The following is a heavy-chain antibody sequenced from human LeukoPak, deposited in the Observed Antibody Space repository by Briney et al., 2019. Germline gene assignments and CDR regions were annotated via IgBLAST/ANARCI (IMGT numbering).Heavy chain of an antibody. J-gene: IGHJ6*03. CDR1: GGTFSSYA. V-gene: IGHV1-69*06. CDR2: ISPIFGTA. CDR3: ARDRRVDYYYYMDV. Sequence: SVKVSCKASGGTFSSYAISWVRQAPGQGLEWMGGISPIFGTANYAQKFQGRVTITADKSTSTAYMELSSLRSEDTAVYYCARDRRVDYYYYMDVWGKGTTVTVSS.